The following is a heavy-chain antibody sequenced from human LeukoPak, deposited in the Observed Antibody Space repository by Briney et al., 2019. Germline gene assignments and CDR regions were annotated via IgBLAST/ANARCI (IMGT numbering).Heavy chain of an antibody. Sequence: ASVKVSCKDSGGTFSSYAISWVRQAPGQGLEWMGGSIPIFGTANYAQKFQGRVTITADESTSTAYMELSSLRSEDTAVYYCARDYYGSGSYRLDPWGQGTLVTVSS. CDR3: ARDYYGSGSYRLDP. D-gene: IGHD3-10*01. V-gene: IGHV1-69*13. CDR2: SIPIFGTA. J-gene: IGHJ5*02. CDR1: GGTFSSYA.